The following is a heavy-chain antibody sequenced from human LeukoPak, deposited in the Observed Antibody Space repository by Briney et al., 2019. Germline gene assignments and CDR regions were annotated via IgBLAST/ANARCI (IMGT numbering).Heavy chain of an antibody. CDR3: ARGGITGTTGEHRFDP. Sequence: SETLSLTCAVYGGSFSGYYWSWIRQPPGKGLEWIGEINHSGSTNYNPSLKSRVTISVDTSKNQFSLKLSSVTAADTAVYYCARGGITGTTGEHRFDPWGQGTLVTVSS. D-gene: IGHD1-7*01. CDR1: GGSFSGYY. J-gene: IGHJ5*02. CDR2: INHSGST. V-gene: IGHV4-34*01.